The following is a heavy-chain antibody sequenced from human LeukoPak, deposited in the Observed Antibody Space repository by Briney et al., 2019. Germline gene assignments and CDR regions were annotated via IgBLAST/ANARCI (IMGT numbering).Heavy chain of an antibody. CDR1: GGTFSSYA. J-gene: IGHJ4*02. CDR2: IIPILGIA. CDR3: ARDAVRGVTDY. V-gene: IGHV1-69*04. Sequence: ASVKVSCKASGGTFSSYAISWVRQAPGQGLEWMGRIIPILGIANYAHKLQGRVTITADKSTNTPYMEMNTLRAEDTAGYYCARDAVRGVTDYWGQGTVVTVSS. D-gene: IGHD3-10*01.